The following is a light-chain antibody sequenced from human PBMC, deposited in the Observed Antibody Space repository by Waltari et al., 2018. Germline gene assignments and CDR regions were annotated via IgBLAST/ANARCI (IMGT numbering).Light chain of an antibody. J-gene: IGLJ3*02. Sequence: QSALTQPASVSGSPGQSITISCTGSSSDIGSYNFVSWYQQHPGKAPKVVIYDVANRPSGVSDRFSASKSDNTASLTISGLRAEDEADYYCSSYTTSSTLVFGGGTKLTVL. V-gene: IGLV2-14*03. CDR1: SSDIGSYNF. CDR2: DVA. CDR3: SSYTTSSTLV.